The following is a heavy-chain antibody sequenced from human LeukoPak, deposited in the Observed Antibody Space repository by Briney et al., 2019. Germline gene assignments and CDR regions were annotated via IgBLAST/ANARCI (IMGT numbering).Heavy chain of an antibody. CDR1: GFTFSTYG. CDR2: IHYDGNNR. D-gene: IGHD3-10*01. CDR3: AKEDLEYGSGTYWYFDV. V-gene: IGHV3-30*02. Sequence: PGGSLRLSCAASGFTFSTYGMHWVRQAPGKGLEWVAFIHYDGNNRDYAASVKGRITISRDNSKNPLSLQMNSLRAEDTAVYYCAKEDLEYGSGTYWYFDVWGRSTLVTLSS. J-gene: IGHJ2*01.